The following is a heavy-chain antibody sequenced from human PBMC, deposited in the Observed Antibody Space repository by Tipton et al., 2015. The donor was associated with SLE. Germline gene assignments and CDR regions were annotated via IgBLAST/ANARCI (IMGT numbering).Heavy chain of an antibody. V-gene: IGHV3-74*03. D-gene: IGHD5-18*01. Sequence: SLRLSCAASGFTVSGNYMNWVRHAPGKGLVWVSRINSDGSSTTYGDSVKGRFTISRDNARNTLYLQMNSLRVEDTAVYYCARGWENTVMVDFEYWGQGTLVTVSS. CDR1: GFTVSGNY. CDR3: ARGWENTVMVDFEY. CDR2: INSDGSST. J-gene: IGHJ4*02.